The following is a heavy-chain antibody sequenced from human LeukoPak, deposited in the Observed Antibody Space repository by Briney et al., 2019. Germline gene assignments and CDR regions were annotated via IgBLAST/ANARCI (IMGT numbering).Heavy chain of an antibody. CDR1: GGSFSGYY. J-gene: IGHJ3*02. V-gene: IGHV4-34*01. Sequence: SETLSLTCAVYGGSFSGYYWSWIRQPPGKGLEWIGEINHSGSTNYNPSLKSRVTISVDTSKNQFSLKLSSVTAADTAVYYYARGRSVVTAKDAFDIWGQGTMVTVSS. D-gene: IGHD2-21*02. CDR3: ARGRSVVTAKDAFDI. CDR2: INHSGST.